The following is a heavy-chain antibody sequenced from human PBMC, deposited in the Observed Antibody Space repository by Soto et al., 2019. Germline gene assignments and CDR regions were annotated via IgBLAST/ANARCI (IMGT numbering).Heavy chain of an antibody. CDR1: GFTFSSYA. J-gene: IGHJ4*02. D-gene: IGHD3-3*01. CDR3: AKDPPPLRLLEWLLYFDY. CDR2: ISGSGGST. V-gene: IGHV3-23*01. Sequence: GGSLRLSCAASGFTFSSYAMSWVRQAPGKGLEWVSAISGSGGSTYYADSVKGRFTICRDNSKNTQYRQRISLRAEDTAVYYCAKDPPPLRLLEWLLYFDYWGQGTLVTVSS.